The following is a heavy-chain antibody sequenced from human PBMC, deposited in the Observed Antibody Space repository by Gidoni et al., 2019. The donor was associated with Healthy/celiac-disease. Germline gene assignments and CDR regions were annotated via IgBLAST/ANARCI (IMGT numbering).Heavy chain of an antibody. CDR3: AKSGDYCSSTSCYYFDY. CDR2: ISWNRGSI. J-gene: IGHJ4*02. D-gene: IGHD2-2*01. Sequence: EVQLVESGGGLVQPGRSLRLSCAASGFTFDDSAMHWVRQAPGMGVGGVSGISWNRGSIGYADSVKGRFTIYRDNAKNSLYLQMNSLRAEDTALYYCAKSGDYCSSTSCYYFDYWGQGTLVTVSS. CDR1: GFTFDDSA. V-gene: IGHV3-9*01.